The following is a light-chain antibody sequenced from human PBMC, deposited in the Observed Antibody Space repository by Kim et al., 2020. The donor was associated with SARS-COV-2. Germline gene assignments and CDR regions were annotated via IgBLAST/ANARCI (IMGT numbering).Light chain of an antibody. CDR3: QHRA. J-gene: IGKJ5*01. Sequence: EIVLTQSPGTLSLSPGERATLSCRASQSVSSSFLAWYQQKPGQAPTLLIYGASSRATGIPDRFSGSGSGTDFTLTISRLEPDDFAVYYCQHRAFGQGTRLEIK. CDR1: QSVSSSF. CDR2: GAS. V-gene: IGKV3-20*01.